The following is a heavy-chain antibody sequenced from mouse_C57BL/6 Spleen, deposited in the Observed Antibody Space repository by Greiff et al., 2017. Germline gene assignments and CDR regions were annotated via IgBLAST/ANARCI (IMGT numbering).Heavy chain of an antibody. D-gene: IGHD3-2*02. CDR3: ARGGQLRHGDAMDY. J-gene: IGHJ4*01. CDR2: IYPRSGNT. Sequence: VQLQQSGAELARPGASVKLSCKASGYTFTSYGISWVKQRTGQGLEWIGEIYPRSGNTYYNEKFKGKATLTADKSSSTAYMELRSLTSEDSAVYFCARGGQLRHGDAMDYWGQGTSVTVSS. CDR1: GYTFTSYG. V-gene: IGHV1-81*01.